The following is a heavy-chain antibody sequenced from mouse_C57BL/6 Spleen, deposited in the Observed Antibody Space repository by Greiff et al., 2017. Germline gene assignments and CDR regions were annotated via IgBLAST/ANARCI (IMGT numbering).Heavy chain of an antibody. V-gene: IGHV1-82*01. Sequence: LLESGPELVKPGASVKISCKASGYAFSSSWMHWVKQRPGKGLEWIGRIYPGDGDTNYNGKFKGKATLTADKSSSTAYMQLSSLTSEDSAVYVCARENYDGSSYEYFDVWGTGTTVTVSS. CDR3: ARENYDGSSYEYFDV. D-gene: IGHD1-1*01. J-gene: IGHJ1*03. CDR2: IYPGDGDT. CDR1: GYAFSSSW.